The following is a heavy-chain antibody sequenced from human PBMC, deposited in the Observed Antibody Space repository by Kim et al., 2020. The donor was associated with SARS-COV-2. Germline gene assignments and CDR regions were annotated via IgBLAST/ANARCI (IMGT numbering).Heavy chain of an antibody. CDR1: GFTFSSYA. J-gene: IGHJ1*01. CDR3: ARDFGFGDIQYFQH. V-gene: IGHV3-30*04. D-gene: IGHD3-10*01. Sequence: GGSLRLFCAASGFTFSSYAMHWVRQAPGKGLEWVAVISYDGSNKYYADSVKGRFTISRDNSKNTLYLQMNSLRAEDTAVYYCARDFGFGDIQYFQHWGQGTLVTVSS. CDR2: ISYDGSNK.